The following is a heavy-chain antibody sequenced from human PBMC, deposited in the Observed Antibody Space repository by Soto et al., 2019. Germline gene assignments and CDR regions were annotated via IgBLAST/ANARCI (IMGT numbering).Heavy chain of an antibody. Sequence: QITLKESGPTLVKPTQTLTLTCTFSGFSLSTSGVGVGWIRQPPGKALEWLALLYWDDDKRYSPSLTSRLTITKDTSKYQVVLTMTNMDPVDTATYYCAHFIAVTGIFDYWGQGTLVTVSS. CDR1: GFSLSTSGVG. CDR2: LYWDDDK. CDR3: AHFIAVTGIFDY. D-gene: IGHD6-19*01. V-gene: IGHV2-5*02. J-gene: IGHJ4*02.